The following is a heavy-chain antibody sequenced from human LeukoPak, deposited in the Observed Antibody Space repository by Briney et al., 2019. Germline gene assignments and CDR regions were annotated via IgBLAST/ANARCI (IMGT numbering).Heavy chain of an antibody. J-gene: IGHJ6*02. Sequence: AASVKVSCKASGGTFSSYAISWVRQAPGQGLEWMGGIIPIFGTANYAQKFQGRVTITADESTSTAYMELSSLRSEDTAVYYCARSTVTTAYGMDVWGQGTTVTVSS. CDR3: ARSTVTTAYGMDV. D-gene: IGHD4-11*01. V-gene: IGHV1-69*13. CDR2: IIPIFGTA. CDR1: GGTFSSYA.